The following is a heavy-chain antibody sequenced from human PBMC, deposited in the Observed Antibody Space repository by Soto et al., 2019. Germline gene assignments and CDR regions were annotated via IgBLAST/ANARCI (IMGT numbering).Heavy chain of an antibody. Sequence: QLVESGGRGVQPGRSLRLSCEASEFTFSSYAMHWVRQAPGRGLEWVALISFDGTKEYYADSVKGRFIISRDNSKSMVYLQMDSLRPDDTAIYYCARPIPRWSYHYGMDVWGQGTTFTVSS. D-gene: IGHD2-15*01. CDR3: ARPIPRWSYHYGMDV. CDR2: ISFDGTKE. CDR1: EFTFSSYA. J-gene: IGHJ6*02. V-gene: IGHV3-30*03.